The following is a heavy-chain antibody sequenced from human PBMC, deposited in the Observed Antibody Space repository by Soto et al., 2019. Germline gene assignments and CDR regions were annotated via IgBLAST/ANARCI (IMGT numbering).Heavy chain of an antibody. D-gene: IGHD3-10*01. CDR3: ARDHGDGESYYGDHDH. CDR1: GFTFSVYS. J-gene: IGHJ5*02. V-gene: IGHV3-21*03. CDR2: ISSSSRNI. Sequence: GGSLRLSCAASGFTFSVYSVNWVRQAPGKGLEWVSSISSSSRNINYADSVKGRFTISRDNVKNSLYLHMSSLRVEYGCVYYCARDHGDGESYYGDHDHWGQGPRVAVSA.